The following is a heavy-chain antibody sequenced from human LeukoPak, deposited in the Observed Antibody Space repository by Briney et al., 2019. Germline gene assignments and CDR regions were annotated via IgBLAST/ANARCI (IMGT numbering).Heavy chain of an antibody. J-gene: IGHJ4*02. CDR3: ARAPAKFVVVPGGLDY. CDR2: INPNSGGT. Sequence: GASVKVSCKASGYTFAGSYMHWVRQAPGQGLEWMGWINPNSGGTNYAQKFQGRVTMTRDTSISTAYMELSRLRSDDTAVYYCARAPAKFVVVPGGLDYWGQGTLVTVSS. D-gene: IGHD2-2*01. CDR1: GYTFAGSY. V-gene: IGHV1-2*02.